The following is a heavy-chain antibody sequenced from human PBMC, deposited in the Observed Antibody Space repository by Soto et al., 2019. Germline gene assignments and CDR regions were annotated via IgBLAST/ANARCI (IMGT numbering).Heavy chain of an antibody. V-gene: IGHV2-5*01. Sequence: QITLKESGPTLVKPTQPLTLTCTFSGFSLTTSGVGVGWIRQPPGKALEWLAVIYWNDDKRYSPSLKSRLSITRDPYRNLVVLTMTNMDPVDAATYYCSHSKGVTMFRGVTTPRRGYFSGVDVWGLGTTVTVSS. J-gene: IGHJ6*02. CDR3: SHSKGVTMFRGVTTPRRGYFSGVDV. CDR2: IYWNDDK. CDR1: GFSLTTSGVG. D-gene: IGHD3-10*01.